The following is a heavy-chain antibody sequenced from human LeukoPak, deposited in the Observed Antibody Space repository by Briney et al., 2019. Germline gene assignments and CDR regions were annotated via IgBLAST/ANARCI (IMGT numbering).Heavy chain of an antibody. J-gene: IGHJ4*02. V-gene: IGHV3-30*02. CDR3: AKDLLRGYSYGSGEYFDY. CDR2: IRYDGSNR. CDR1: GFTFSSYG. Sequence: GGSLRLSCAASGFTFSSYGMHWVRQAPGKGLEWVAFIRYDGSNRYYADSVKGRFTISRDNSKNTLYLQMNSLRAEDTAVYYCAKDLLRGYSYGSGEYFDYWGQGTLVTVSS. D-gene: IGHD5-18*01.